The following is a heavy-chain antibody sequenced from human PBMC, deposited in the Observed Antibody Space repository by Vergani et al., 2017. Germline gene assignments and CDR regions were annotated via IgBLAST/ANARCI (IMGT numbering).Heavy chain of an antibody. CDR1: GFTFDDYA. D-gene: IGHD3-16*01. J-gene: IGHJ4*02. CDR3: AKGKGGPFDD. Sequence: EVQLVESGGGLVQPGRSLRLSCAASGFTFDDYAMHWVRQAPGKGLEWVSGISWNSGSIGYSYSVKGRFTISRDNAKNSLYLQMNSLRAEDTALYYCAKGKGGPFDDWGQGTLVTVSS. CDR2: ISWNSGSI. V-gene: IGHV3-9*01.